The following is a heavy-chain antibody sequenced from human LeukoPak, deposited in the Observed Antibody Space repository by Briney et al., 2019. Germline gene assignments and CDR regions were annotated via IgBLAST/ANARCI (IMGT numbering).Heavy chain of an antibody. CDR2: INWNGDTT. CDR3: ARRVATLDYYYYMDV. V-gene: IGHV3-20*04. Sequence: GGSLRLSCAASGFTFDDYGMSWVRQAPGKGLEWVSGINWNGDTTGYADSVKGRFTISRDNSKNSLYLQMNRLRAEDTALYYCARRVATLDYYYYMDVWGKGTTVTVSS. J-gene: IGHJ6*03. D-gene: IGHD5-12*01. CDR1: GFTFDDYG.